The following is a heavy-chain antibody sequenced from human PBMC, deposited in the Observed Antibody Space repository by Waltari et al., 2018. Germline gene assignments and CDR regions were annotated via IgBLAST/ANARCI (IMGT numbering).Heavy chain of an antibody. V-gene: IGHV4-34*01. Sequence: QVQLQQWGAGLLKPSETLSLTCAVYGGSFSGYYWSWIRQPPGKGLEWIGEINHSGSTNYNPSLKSRVTISVDTSKNQFSLKLSSVTAADTAVYYCAREDYYGSGSYSRRYYYYMDVWGKGTTVTVSS. CDR1: GGSFSGYY. J-gene: IGHJ6*03. CDR3: AREDYYGSGSYSRRYYYYMDV. D-gene: IGHD3-10*01. CDR2: INHSGST.